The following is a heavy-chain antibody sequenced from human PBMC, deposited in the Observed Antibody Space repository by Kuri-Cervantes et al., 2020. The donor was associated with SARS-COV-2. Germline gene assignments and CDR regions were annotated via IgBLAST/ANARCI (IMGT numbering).Heavy chain of an antibody. D-gene: IGHD3-10*01. CDR2: IYPGDSDT. J-gene: IGHJ3*01. V-gene: IGHV5-51*01. Sequence: KVSCKGSGYNFNKNWIGWVRQMPGKGLEWMGIIYPGDSDTRYSPSFQGRVTISVDKSNNTAYVQWSSLKASDTAMYYCARTDSSSLVRGITVGLSFDLWGQGTVVTVSS. CDR3: ARTDSSSLVRGITVGLSFDL. CDR1: GYNFNKNW.